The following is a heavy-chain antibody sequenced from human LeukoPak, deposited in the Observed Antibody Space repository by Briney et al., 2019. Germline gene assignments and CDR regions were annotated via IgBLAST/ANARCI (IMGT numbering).Heavy chain of an antibody. J-gene: IGHJ6*03. D-gene: IGHD3-10*01. CDR1: GFTFSIYG. CDR3: AKDSAFYYIDV. Sequence: GGSLRLSCVASGFTFSIYGMHWVRQAPGKGLEWVAFIRYNGNNQYYADSVKGRFTISRDNSKNTLYLQMNSLKGDDTAVYYCAKDSAFYYIDVWGKGTTVIISS. V-gene: IGHV3-30*02. CDR2: IRYNGNNQ.